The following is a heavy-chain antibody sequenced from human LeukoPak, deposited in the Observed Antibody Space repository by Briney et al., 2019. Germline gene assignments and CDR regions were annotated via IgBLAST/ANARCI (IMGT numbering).Heavy chain of an antibody. CDR2: IYYSGST. V-gene: IGHV4-39*07. J-gene: IGHJ4*02. Sequence: PSETLSLTCTVSGGSISSSSYYWGWIRQPPGKGLEWIGSIYYSGSTYYNPSLKSRVTISVDTSKNQFSLKLSSVTAADTAVYYCARDKGPNWNDQYFDYWSQGTLVTVSS. D-gene: IGHD1-1*01. CDR1: GGSISSSSYY. CDR3: ARDKGPNWNDQYFDY.